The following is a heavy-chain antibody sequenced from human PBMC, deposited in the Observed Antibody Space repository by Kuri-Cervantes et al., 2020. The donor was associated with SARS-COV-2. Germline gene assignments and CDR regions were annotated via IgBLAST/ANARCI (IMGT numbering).Heavy chain of an antibody. V-gene: IGHV3-64*01. CDR1: GFTFSSYA. J-gene: IGHJ4*02. Sequence: GESLKISCAASGFTFSSYAMHWVRQAPGKGLEYVSAISSNGGSTYYANSVKGRFTISRDNSKNTLYLQMGSLRAEDMAVYYCARGDYDFWSGSLLDWGQGTLVTVSS. D-gene: IGHD3-3*01. CDR2: ISSNGGST. CDR3: ARGDYDFWSGSLLD.